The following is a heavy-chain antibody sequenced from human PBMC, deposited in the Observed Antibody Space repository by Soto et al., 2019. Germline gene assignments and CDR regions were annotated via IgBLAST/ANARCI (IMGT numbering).Heavy chain of an antibody. Sequence: ASVKVSCKASGASVADYYVHCVRQAPGQGLEWMGWLNCNSGGAGYAQRFQGYVAMTRDASIATVYMDLNRLKSEYTAVYYCGTVQRRDHHDVIDV. CDR1: GASVADYY. J-gene: IGHJ3*01. CDR2: LNCNSGGA. CDR3: GTVQRRDHHDVIDV. V-gene: IGHV1-2*04. D-gene: IGHD3-16*02.